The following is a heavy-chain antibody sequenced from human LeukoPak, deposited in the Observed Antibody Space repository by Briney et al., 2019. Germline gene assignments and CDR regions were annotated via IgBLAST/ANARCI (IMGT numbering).Heavy chain of an antibody. J-gene: IGHJ4*02. Sequence: EASVKVSCKASGYTFTGYYMHWVRQAPGQGLEWMGRINPNSGGTNYAQKFRGRVTMTRDTSISTAYMELSRLRSDDTAVYYCAASRYFDWLLFDWGQGTLVTVSS. V-gene: IGHV1-2*06. CDR1: GYTFTGYY. CDR3: AASRYFDWLLFD. CDR2: INPNSGGT. D-gene: IGHD3-9*01.